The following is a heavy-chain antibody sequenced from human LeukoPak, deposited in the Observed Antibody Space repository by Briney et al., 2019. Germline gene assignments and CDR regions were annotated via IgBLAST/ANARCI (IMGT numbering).Heavy chain of an antibody. CDR1: GGSISSYY. J-gene: IGHJ6*02. CDR3: ARLPLAAAGRGYYYYYGMDV. V-gene: IGHV4-59*08. D-gene: IGHD6-13*01. Sequence: SETLSLTCTVSGGSISSYYWSWIRQPPGKGLEWIGYIYYSGSTNYSPSLKSRVTISVDTSKNQFSLKLSSVTAADTAVYYCARLPLAAAGRGYYYYYGMDVWGQGTTVTVSS. CDR2: IYYSGST.